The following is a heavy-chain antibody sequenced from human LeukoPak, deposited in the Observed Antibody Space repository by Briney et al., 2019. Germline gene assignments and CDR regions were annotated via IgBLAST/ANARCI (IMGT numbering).Heavy chain of an antibody. CDR2: ISYDGSNK. Sequence: SCKASGYTFTGYYMHWVRQAPGKGLEWMAVISYDGSNKYYADSVKGRFTISRDNSKNTLYLQMNSLRTEDTAVYYCASEYCSGSSCYPYYFDNWGQGTLVTVSS. CDR1: GYTFTGYY. J-gene: IGHJ4*02. D-gene: IGHD2-15*01. CDR3: ASEYCSGSSCYPYYFDN. V-gene: IGHV3-30*03.